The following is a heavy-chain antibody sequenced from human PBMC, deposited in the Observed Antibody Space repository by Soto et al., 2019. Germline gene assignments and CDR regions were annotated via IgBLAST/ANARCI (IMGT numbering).Heavy chain of an antibody. Sequence: EVQLLESGGGLVQPGGSLRLSCAASGFTFSSYAMSWVRQAPGKGLEWVSAISGSGGSTYYADSVKGRFTISRDNSKNTLYLQMNSLRAEDTAVYYCAKDLEPSAAYYDFWSGYYFDYWGQGTLVTVSS. J-gene: IGHJ4*02. CDR1: GFTFSSYA. CDR2: ISGSGGST. CDR3: AKDLEPSAAYYDFWSGYYFDY. V-gene: IGHV3-23*01. D-gene: IGHD3-3*01.